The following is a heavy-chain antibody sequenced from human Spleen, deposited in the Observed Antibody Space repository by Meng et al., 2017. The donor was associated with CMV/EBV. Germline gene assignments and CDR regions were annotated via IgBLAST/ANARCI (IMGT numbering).Heavy chain of an antibody. Sequence: ASVKVSCKVSGYTLTELSMHWVRQAPGKGLEWMGGFDPEDGETIYAQKFQGRVTMTEDTSTDTAYMELSSLRSEDTAVYYCATDKRPYYDFWSGHVSGYGMDVWGQGTTVTVS. V-gene: IGHV1-24*01. D-gene: IGHD3-3*01. CDR2: FDPEDGET. J-gene: IGHJ6*02. CDR1: GYTLTELS. CDR3: ATDKRPYYDFWSGHVSGYGMDV.